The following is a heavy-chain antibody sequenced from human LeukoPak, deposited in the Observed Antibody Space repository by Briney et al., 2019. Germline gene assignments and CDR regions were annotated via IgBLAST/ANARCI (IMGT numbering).Heavy chain of an antibody. J-gene: IGHJ4*02. D-gene: IGHD6-13*01. CDR1: GYTFTSYG. CDR2: ISAYNGNT. V-gene: IGHV1-18*01. CDR3: ARGTYSSSLYYFDY. Sequence: ASVKVSCKASGYTFTSYGISWVRQAPGQGLEWMGWISAYNGNTNYAQKLQGRVTMTTDTSTSTAYMELRSLRSDDTAVYHCARGTYSSSLYYFDYWGQGTLVTVSS.